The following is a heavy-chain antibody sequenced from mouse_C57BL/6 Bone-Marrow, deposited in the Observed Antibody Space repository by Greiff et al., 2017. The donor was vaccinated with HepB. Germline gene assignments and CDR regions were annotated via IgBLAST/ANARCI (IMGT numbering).Heavy chain of an antibody. CDR2: ISSGGSYT. J-gene: IGHJ3*01. CDR1: GFTFSSYG. Sequence: DVKLVESGGDLVKPGGSLKLSCAASGFTFSSYGMSWVRQTPDKRLEWVATISSGGSYTYYPDSVKGRFTISRDNAKNTLYLQMSSLKSEDTAMYYCARAWRWFAYWGQGTLVTVSA. CDR3: ARAWRWFAY. V-gene: IGHV5-6*02.